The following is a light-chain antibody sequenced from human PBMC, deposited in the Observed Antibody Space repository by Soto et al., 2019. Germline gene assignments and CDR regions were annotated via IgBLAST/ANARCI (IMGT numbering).Light chain of an antibody. CDR2: GAS. V-gene: IGKV3-20*01. Sequence: EIVLTQSPGTLSLSPGERATLSCRASQSVSSSYLAWFQHKPGQAPRLLIYGASSRATGIPDRFSGSGSATDFTLAISRLEPEDFAVYYCQQYGSSLWTFGQGTKGEIK. CDR1: QSVSSSY. J-gene: IGKJ1*01. CDR3: QQYGSSLWT.